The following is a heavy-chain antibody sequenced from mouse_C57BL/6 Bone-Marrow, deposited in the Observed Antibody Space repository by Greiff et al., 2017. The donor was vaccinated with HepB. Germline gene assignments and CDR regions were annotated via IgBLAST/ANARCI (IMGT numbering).Heavy chain of an antibody. CDR2: IDPEDGET. V-gene: IGHV14-2*01. Sequence: EVQRVESGAELVKPGASVKLSCTASGFNIKDYYIHWVKQRTEQGLEWIGRIDPEDGETKYAPKFQGKATITADTSSNTAYLQLSSLTSEDTAVYYCARSYGNPYAMDYWGQGTSVTVSS. D-gene: IGHD2-1*01. J-gene: IGHJ4*01. CDR1: GFNIKDYY. CDR3: ARSYGNPYAMDY.